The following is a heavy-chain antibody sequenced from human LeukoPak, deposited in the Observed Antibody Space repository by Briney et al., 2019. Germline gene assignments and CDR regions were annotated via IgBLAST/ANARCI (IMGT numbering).Heavy chain of an antibody. CDR1: GGSMNTNNYY. D-gene: IGHD5-18*01. V-gene: IGHV4-39*01. CDR2: VYYSGTT. CDR3: ARREGRLWSHFDY. Sequence: GSLRLSCTVSGGSMNTNNYYWGWIRQPPGKGLEWIGSVYYSGTTYYNPSLKSRVTISADTSKNRFSLKLRSVTAADTAVYYCARREGRLWSHFDYWGQGTLVTVSS. J-gene: IGHJ4*02.